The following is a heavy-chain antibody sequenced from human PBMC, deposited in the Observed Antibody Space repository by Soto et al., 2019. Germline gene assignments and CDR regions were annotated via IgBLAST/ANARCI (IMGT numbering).Heavy chain of an antibody. V-gene: IGHV3-48*03. Sequence: GGSLRLSCAASGFTFSSYEMNWVRQAPGRGLEWLTHITSSGTNIFYGDSVKGRFTISRDNARNSLSLQMHSLRAEDTAVYYCARGYTGGWSRGGYFDYWGKGALVTVSA. J-gene: IGHJ4*02. D-gene: IGHD6-19*01. CDR3: ARGYTGGWSRGGYFDY. CDR2: ITSSGTNI. CDR1: GFTFSSYE.